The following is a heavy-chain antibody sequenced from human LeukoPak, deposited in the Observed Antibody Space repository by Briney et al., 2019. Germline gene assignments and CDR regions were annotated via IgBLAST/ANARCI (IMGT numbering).Heavy chain of an antibody. J-gene: IGHJ6*02. CDR2: IYSGGST. V-gene: IGHV3-53*04. CDR3: ARISSTSNYYYYYGMDV. CDR1: GFTVSSNY. D-gene: IGHD2-2*01. Sequence: GGSLRLSCAASGFTVSSNYMSWVRQAPGKGLEWVSVIYSGGSTYYADSVKGRFTISRHNSKNTLCLQMNSLRAEDAAVYYCARISSTSNYYYYYGMDVWGQGTTVTVSS.